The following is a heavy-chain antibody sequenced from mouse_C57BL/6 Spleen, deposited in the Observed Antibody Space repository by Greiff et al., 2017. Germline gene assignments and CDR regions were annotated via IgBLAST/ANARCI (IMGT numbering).Heavy chain of an antibody. Sequence: EVQLQQSGPELVKPGASVKISCKASGYTFTDYYMNWVKQSHGKSLEWIGDINPNNGGTSYNQKFKGKATLTVDKSSSTAYMELRSLTSEDSAVYYCARLDDYHAMDYWGQGTSVTVSS. V-gene: IGHV1-26*01. CDR3: ARLDDYHAMDY. J-gene: IGHJ4*01. CDR2: INPNNGGT. CDR1: GYTFTDYY.